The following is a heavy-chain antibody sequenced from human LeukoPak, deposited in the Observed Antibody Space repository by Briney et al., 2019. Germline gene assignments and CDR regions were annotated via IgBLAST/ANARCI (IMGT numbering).Heavy chain of an antibody. D-gene: IGHD2-2*01. V-gene: IGHV3-74*01. CDR3: ASNIVVVPAANDY. CDR2: INSDGSST. J-gene: IGHJ4*02. CDR1: GFTFSSYW. Sequence: GGSLRLSCAASGFTFSSYWMHWVRQAPGKGLEWVSRINSDGSSTTYADSVKGRFTISRDNAKNTLYLQMNSLRAEDTAVYYCASNIVVVPAANDYWGQGTLVTVSS.